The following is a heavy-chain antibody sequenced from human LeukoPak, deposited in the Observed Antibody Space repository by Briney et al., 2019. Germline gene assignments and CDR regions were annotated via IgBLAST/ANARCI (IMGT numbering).Heavy chain of an antibody. CDR2: VSGIGGST. V-gene: IGHV3-23*01. D-gene: IGHD1-26*01. CDR3: AKVTGIVRATHWFDR. Sequence: GRSMRLSCAASGFTFSSYAMSWVSQVPGKGLEWVSAVSGIGGSTYYADSVKGRFTISRDNSKNTLYLQMNSRRAEDTAVYYCAKVTGIVRATHWFDRWGQGTLVTVSS. J-gene: IGHJ5*02. CDR1: GFTFSSYA.